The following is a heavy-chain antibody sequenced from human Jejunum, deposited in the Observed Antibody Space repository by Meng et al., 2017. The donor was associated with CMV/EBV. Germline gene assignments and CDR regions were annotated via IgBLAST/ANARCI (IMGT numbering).Heavy chain of an antibody. Sequence: AASGFSFSEYSMTWVPQAPGKGLEWIAYISTTGTRVDYADSVKGRFTISRDHAKNSLSLQMHSLRVEDTATYFCAKVGSRYYFESWGQGLRVTVSS. J-gene: IGHJ4*02. D-gene: IGHD3-10*01. V-gene: IGHV3-48*04. CDR2: ISTTGTRV. CDR3: AKVGSRYYFES. CDR1: GFSFSEYS.